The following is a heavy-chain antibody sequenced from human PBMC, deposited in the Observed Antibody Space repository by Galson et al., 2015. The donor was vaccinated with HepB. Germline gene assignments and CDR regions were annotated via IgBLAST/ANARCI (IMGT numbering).Heavy chain of an antibody. CDR2: LYYNGMT. V-gene: IGHV4-61*10. CDR3: ARWYCSSGVCYYMDV. J-gene: IGHJ6*03. Sequence: ETLSLTCTVSGASISSGNYYWTWIRQPAGKGLECIGRLYYNGMTNYSPSLKSRVTMSVDTSKNQFSLKLTSVTAADAAVYYCARWYCSSGVCYYMDVWAKGTTVTVSS. D-gene: IGHD2-2*01. CDR1: GASISSGNYY.